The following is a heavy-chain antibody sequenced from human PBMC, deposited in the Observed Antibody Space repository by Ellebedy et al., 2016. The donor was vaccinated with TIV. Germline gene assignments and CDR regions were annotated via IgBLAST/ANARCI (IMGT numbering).Heavy chain of an antibody. D-gene: IGHD3-10*01. V-gene: IGHV1-2*02. J-gene: IGHJ4*02. CDR2: ISPKSGGT. CDR3: AREGDFGELYGY. Sequence: ASVKVSXXASGYTFTGYYMHWVRQAPGQGLEWMGWISPKSGGTNYAQKFQGRVTMTRDTSISTTYMQLSRLRSDDTAVYYCAREGDFGELYGYWGQGTLVTVSS. CDR1: GYTFTGYY.